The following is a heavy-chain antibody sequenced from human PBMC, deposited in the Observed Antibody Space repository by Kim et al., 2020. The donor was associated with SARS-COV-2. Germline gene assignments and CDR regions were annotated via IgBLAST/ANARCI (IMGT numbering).Heavy chain of an antibody. CDR2: IRQDGNEI. Sequence: GGSLRLSCVVSGFSFSTSWMSLVRQAPRKGPEWVANIRQDGNEIDYADSVKGRFIISRDNTKNSLYLQMNSLRVEDTAVYYCARANYYGSGRFRDWFDPWGHGTLIIVSS. D-gene: IGHD3-10*01. V-gene: IGHV3-7*01. CDR3: ARANYYGSGRFRDWFDP. J-gene: IGHJ5*02. CDR1: GFSFSTSW.